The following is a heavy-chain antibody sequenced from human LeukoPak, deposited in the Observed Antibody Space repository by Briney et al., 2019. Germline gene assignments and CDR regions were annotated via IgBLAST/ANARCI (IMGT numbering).Heavy chain of an antibody. CDR1: GVSINNNNYR. J-gene: IGHJ5*02. V-gene: IGHV4-39*07. D-gene: IGHD1-1*01. CDR2: IYYTGS. CDR3: ARVTTETTSAWFDP. Sequence: SETLSLTCVVSGVSINNNNYRWGWIRQPPGKGLEWIGNIYYTGSIYNPSLKGRVTISLDTSKNQFSLKLSSVTAADTAVYYCARVTTETTSAWFDPWGQGTLVTVSS.